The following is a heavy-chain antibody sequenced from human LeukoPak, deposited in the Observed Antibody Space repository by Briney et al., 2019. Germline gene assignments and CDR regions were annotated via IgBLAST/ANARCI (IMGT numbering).Heavy chain of an antibody. CDR1: GGSISSSSYY. J-gene: IGHJ4*02. CDR3: AGLYCSSTSCFSPYYFDY. V-gene: IGHV4-39*01. Sequence: PSETLSLTCTVSGGSISSSSYYWGWIRQPPGKGLEWIGSIYYSGSTYYNPSLKSRVTISVDTSKNQFSLKLSSVTAADTAVYYCAGLYCSSTSCFSPYYFDYWGQGTLVTVSS. CDR2: IYYSGST. D-gene: IGHD2-2*01.